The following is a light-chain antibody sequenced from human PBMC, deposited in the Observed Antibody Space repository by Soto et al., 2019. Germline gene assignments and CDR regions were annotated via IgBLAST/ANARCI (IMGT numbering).Light chain of an antibody. J-gene: IGKJ1*01. V-gene: IGKV1-6*01. Sequence: AIQMTQSPTSLSASVGDRVIITCRASQDISKDLGWYQQKPGKAPKVLIYSATSTPSVVPSTFSGGGFGTDFTLTITSLQPDDFAPYYCLQDHDSARTFCQGTKVEF. CDR1: QDISKD. CDR3: LQDHDSART. CDR2: SAT.